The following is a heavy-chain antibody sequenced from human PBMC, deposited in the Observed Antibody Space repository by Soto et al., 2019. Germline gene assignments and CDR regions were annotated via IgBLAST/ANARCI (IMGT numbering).Heavy chain of an antibody. Sequence: ASVKVSCKTSGYTFTDYYTHWVRQAPGQGLEWMGWMHPKSGGAYFAQKFQGRVTLTRDTSIGTAYIEVNSLTSDDTAVYFSTRENIDNSNGLYDAFDICHQGKTVTVSS. D-gene: IGHD5-18*01. V-gene: IGHV1-2*02. CDR1: GYTFTDYY. CDR3: TRENIDNSNGLYDAFDI. CDR2: MHPKSGGA. J-gene: IGHJ3*02.